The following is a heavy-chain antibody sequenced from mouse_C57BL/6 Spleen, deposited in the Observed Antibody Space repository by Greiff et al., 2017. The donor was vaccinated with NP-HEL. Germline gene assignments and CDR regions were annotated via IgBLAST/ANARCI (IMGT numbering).Heavy chain of an antibody. V-gene: IGHV1-63*01. J-gene: IGHJ1*03. CDR1: GYTFTNYW. CDR2: IYPGGGYT. CDR3: ARRADWDFGYFDV. D-gene: IGHD4-1*01. Sequence: VQLQQSGAELVRPGTSVKMSCKASGYTFTNYWIGWAKQRPGHGLEWIGDIYPGGGYTNYNEKFKGKATLTADKSSSTAYMQFSSLTSEDSAIYYCARRADWDFGYFDVWGTGTTVTVSS.